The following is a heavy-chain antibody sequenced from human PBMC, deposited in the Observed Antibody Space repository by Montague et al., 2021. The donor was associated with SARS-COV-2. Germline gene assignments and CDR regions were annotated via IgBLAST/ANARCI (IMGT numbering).Heavy chain of an antibody. Sequence: SETLSLTCTVSGCSVSSISSHWGWIRQPPGKGLEYIGSFYYAGGTQYNPSLKSRVTISVDTSNDQFSLKMNSVTAADTAVYFCARLYGSSFDYWGQGTLVIVSS. CDR1: GCSVSSISSH. CDR3: ARLYGSSFDY. D-gene: IGHD4-17*01. CDR2: FYYAGGT. V-gene: IGHV4-39*01. J-gene: IGHJ4*02.